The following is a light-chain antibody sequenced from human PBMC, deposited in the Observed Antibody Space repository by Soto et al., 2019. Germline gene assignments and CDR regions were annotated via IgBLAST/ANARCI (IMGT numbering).Light chain of an antibody. CDR1: QDITNF. J-gene: IGKJ2*03. Sequence: DIQMNQSPSSLSASVGDRVTITCQASQDITNFLNWYQQKPGKTPKLLIYDASSLQTGDPSRFSGSGSGTDFSFTISSMQPEDIATYYCQQFDDVPYSFGQGTKVALK. V-gene: IGKV1-33*01. CDR2: DAS. CDR3: QQFDDVPYS.